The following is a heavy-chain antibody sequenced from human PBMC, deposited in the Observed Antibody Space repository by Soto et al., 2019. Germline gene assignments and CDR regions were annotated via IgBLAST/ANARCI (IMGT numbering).Heavy chain of an antibody. CDR3: ARLIGDSWLDS. CDR1: GDSVSSNNAA. CDR2: TYYRSRWYN. D-gene: IGHD2-8*01. V-gene: IGHV6-1*01. Sequence: QTLALTCAISGDSVSSNNAAWNWIRQSPSRGLEWLGRTYYRSRWYNDYSESVRGRISINPDTSNNQLSLHLNSVTPDDTAVYYCARLIGDSWLDSWGQGILVTVSS. J-gene: IGHJ5*01.